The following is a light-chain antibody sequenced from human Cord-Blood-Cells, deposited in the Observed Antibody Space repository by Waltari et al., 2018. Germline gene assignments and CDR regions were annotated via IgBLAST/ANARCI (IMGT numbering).Light chain of an antibody. Sequence: DIQMTQSPSSMSASVGDRVTITCRARQSISSYLNGYQQKPGKAPKLLIYAASSLQSGVPSRFSGIGSGTDFTLTISSLQPEDFATYYCQQSYSTPFTFGPGTKVDIK. CDR2: AAS. CDR3: QQSYSTPFT. CDR1: QSISSY. V-gene: IGKV1-39*01. J-gene: IGKJ3*01.